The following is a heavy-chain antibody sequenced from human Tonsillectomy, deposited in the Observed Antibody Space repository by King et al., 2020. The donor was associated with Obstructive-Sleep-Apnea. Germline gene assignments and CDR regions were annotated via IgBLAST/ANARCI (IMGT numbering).Heavy chain of an antibody. CDR2: IYYSGST. CDR3: ARGRYDSSGYYYSNNWFDP. D-gene: IGHD3-22*01. J-gene: IGHJ5*02. Sequence: QLQESGPGLVKPSETLSLTCTVSGGSISSYYWSWIRPPPGKGLEWIGYIYYSGSTNYNPSLKSRVTISVDTSKNQFSLKLSSVTAADTAVYYCARGRYDSSGYYYSNNWFDPWGQGTLVTVSS. V-gene: IGHV4-59*01. CDR1: GGSISSYY.